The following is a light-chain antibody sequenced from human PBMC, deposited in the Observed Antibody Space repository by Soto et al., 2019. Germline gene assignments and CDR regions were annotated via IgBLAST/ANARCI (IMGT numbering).Light chain of an antibody. V-gene: IGLV2-8*01. CDR2: EVS. CDR3: SSYGGSNNYV. Sequence: QSVLTQPPSASGSPGQSVTISCTGTSSDVGRYIYVSWYQQHPGTAPKIIMYEVSKRPSGVPDRFSGSKSGNTASLTVSGLQDEDEADYYCSSYGGSNNYVFGTGTKGTVL. J-gene: IGLJ1*01. CDR1: SSDVGRYIY.